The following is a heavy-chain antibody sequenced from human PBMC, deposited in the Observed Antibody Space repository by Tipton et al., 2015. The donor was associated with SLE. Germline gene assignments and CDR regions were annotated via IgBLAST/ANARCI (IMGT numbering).Heavy chain of an antibody. CDR3: ANDHRPIGLGVST. D-gene: IGHD3-16*01. J-gene: IGHJ5*02. V-gene: IGHV3-23*03. CDR1: GFSFSSYA. CDR2: IYSDDNT. Sequence: SLRLSCAASGFSFSSYAMSWVRQAPGKGLEWVSVIYSDDNTYYADSVKGRFTISRDNSKNTLYLQMNSLRLEDTAIYYCANDHRPIGLGVSTWGQGALVTVSS.